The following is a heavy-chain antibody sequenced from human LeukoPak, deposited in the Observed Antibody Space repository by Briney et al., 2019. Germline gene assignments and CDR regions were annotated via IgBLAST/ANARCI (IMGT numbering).Heavy chain of an antibody. Sequence: GGSLRLSCAVSGFTVSTNYMSWVRQAPGKGLEWVSIIHRDGSTYYADSVKGRFTVSRDNSKNTLYIQMNSPRAEDTGVYYCARDGEHVLAHDYWGQGTLVTVSS. J-gene: IGHJ4*02. V-gene: IGHV3-66*01. D-gene: IGHD3-10*01. CDR2: IHRDGST. CDR1: GFTVSTNY. CDR3: ARDGEHVLAHDY.